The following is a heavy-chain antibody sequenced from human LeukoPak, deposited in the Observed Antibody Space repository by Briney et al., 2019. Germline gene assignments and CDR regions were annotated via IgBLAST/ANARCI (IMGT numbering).Heavy chain of an antibody. J-gene: IGHJ4*02. Sequence: GGSLRPSCAASGFTFRDYWMQWVRQVPGKGLVWVSRIKSDGSSPSYADSVRGRFTISRDNAKNTLFLQMNSLRAEDTAVYYCAKLDTAMLTEIDSWGQGTLVTVSS. V-gene: IGHV3-74*01. CDR2: IKSDGSSP. D-gene: IGHD5-18*01. CDR1: GFTFRDYW. CDR3: AKLDTAMLTEIDS.